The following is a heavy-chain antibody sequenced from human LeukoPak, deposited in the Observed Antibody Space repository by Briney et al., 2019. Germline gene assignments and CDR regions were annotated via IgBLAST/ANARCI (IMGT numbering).Heavy chain of an antibody. CDR1: GGTFSSYA. J-gene: IGHJ4*02. CDR3: ARDLGDSGSYPELTLNY. Sequence: SVKVSCKASGGTFSSYAISWVRQAPGQGLEWMGRIIPIFGTANYAQKFQGRVTITADKSTSRAYMELSSLRSEDTAVYYCARDLGDSGSYPELTLNYWGQGTLVTVSS. D-gene: IGHD1-26*01. CDR2: IIPIFGTA. V-gene: IGHV1-69*06.